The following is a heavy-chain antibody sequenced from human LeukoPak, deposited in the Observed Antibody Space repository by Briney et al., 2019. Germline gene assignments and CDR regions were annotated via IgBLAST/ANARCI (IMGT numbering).Heavy chain of an antibody. CDR1: GFTFSSYS. CDR2: ISSSSSYI. Sequence: GGSLRLSCAASGFTFSSYSMNWVRQAPGKGLEWVSSISSSSSYIYYADSVKGRFTISRDNAKNSLYLQMNNLRAEDTAVYYCARDVRNTAMVTLYWGQGTLVTVSS. J-gene: IGHJ4*02. V-gene: IGHV3-21*01. CDR3: ARDVRNTAMVTLY. D-gene: IGHD5-18*01.